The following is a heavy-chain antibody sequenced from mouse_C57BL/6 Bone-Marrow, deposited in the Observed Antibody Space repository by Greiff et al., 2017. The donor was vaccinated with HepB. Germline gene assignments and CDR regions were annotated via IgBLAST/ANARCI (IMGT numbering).Heavy chain of an antibody. V-gene: IGHV5-12*01. D-gene: IGHD3-2*02. CDR1: GFTFSDYY. J-gene: IGHJ3*01. CDR3: ARSDSSGYVRFAY. Sequence: EVQRVESGGGLVQPGGSLKLSCAASGFTFSDYYMYWVRQTPEKRLEWVAYISNGGGSTYYPDTLKGRFTISRDNAKNTLYLQMSRLKSEDTAMYFCARSDSSGYVRFAYWGQGTLVTVSA. CDR2: ISNGGGST.